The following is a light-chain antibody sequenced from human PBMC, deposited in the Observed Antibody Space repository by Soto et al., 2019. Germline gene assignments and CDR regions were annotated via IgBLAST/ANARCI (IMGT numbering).Light chain of an antibody. J-gene: IGKJ2*01. CDR2: AAS. V-gene: IGKV1-39*01. CDR3: QQSYSTPYT. CDR1: QSISSY. Sequence: DIQMTQSPSSLSASVGDRVTITCRASQSISSYLNWYQQRPVKAPKLLIYAASSLQSGVPSRFSGSGSGTDFTLTISSLQPEDFATYYCQQSYSTPYTFXQGTKVDIK.